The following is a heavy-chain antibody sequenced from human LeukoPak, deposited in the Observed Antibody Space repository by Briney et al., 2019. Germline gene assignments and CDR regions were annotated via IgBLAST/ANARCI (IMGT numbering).Heavy chain of an antibody. D-gene: IGHD4-17*01. V-gene: IGHV4-59*01. CDR3: ARTGSTVTMLYPFDH. J-gene: IGHJ4*02. CDR2: IYYSGST. Sequence: SETLSLTCTVSGGSIRSYYWSWIRQPPGKGLEWIGYIYYSGSTNYNPSLTSRVSISVDTPKNQFSLKLSSVTAADTAVYYCARTGSTVTMLYPFDHWGQGTLVTVSS. CDR1: GGSIRSYY.